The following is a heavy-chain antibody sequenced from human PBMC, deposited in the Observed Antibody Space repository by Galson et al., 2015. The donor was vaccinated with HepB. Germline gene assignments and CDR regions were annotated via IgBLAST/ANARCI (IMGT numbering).Heavy chain of an antibody. D-gene: IGHD4-17*01. CDR3: VRPRGAGAGDYQNWYFDL. CDR2: ISYTGSYT. J-gene: IGHJ2*01. Sequence: SLRLSCAASGFGFNYFPMHWVRQAPGKGLEWVAVISYTGSYTGYADFGRGRFTISRDNSKNALYLQMNNLRVEDTALYYCVRPRGAGAGDYQNWYFDLWGRGTLVTVSS. V-gene: IGHV3-30-3*01. CDR1: GFGFNYFP.